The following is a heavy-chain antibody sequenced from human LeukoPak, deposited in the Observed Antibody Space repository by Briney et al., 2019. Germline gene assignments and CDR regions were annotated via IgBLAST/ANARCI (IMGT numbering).Heavy chain of an antibody. V-gene: IGHV3-23*01. CDR1: GFTFAGYT. Sequence: PGGSLRLSCAASGFTFAGYTVTWVRQAPGKGLEWVSAISPSGGSTYYADSVKGRFTISRDNSKNTFYLQMSSLRAEDTATYYCTKGETTENHWGQGTVVTVSS. D-gene: IGHD4-17*01. CDR2: ISPSGGST. CDR3: TKGETTENH. J-gene: IGHJ4*02.